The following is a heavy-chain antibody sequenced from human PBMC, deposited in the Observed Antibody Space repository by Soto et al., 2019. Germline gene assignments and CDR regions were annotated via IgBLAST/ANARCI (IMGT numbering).Heavy chain of an antibody. CDR2: IYNSGST. J-gene: IGHJ6*02. Sequence: QLQLQESGSRLMRPSQTLSLTCAVSGGSITNIATSWTWLRQPPGKGLEWIGYIYNSGSTSYNPPLKSRADISVDKSENQLSLNLSSVTAADTAVYYCARYVGASCTAFVCSASGGLDVWGHGTTVTVSS. V-gene: IGHV4-30-2*01. CDR3: ARYVGASCTAFVCSASGGLDV. CDR1: GGSITNIATS. D-gene: IGHD2-8*02.